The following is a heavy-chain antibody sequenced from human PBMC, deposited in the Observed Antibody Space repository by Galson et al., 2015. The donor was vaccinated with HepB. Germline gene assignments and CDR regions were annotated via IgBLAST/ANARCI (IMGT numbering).Heavy chain of an antibody. CDR1: GGSISSYY. J-gene: IGHJ4*02. Sequence: QVQLQESGPGLVKPSETLSLTCTVSGGSISSYYWSWIRQPPGKGLEWIGYIYYSGSTNYNPSLKSRVTISVDTSKNQFSRKLSSVTAADTAVYYCARTRIQLWPANRYYFDYWGQGTLVTVSS. CDR3: ARTRIQLWPANRYYFDY. D-gene: IGHD5-18*01. CDR2: IYYSGST. V-gene: IGHV4-59*01.